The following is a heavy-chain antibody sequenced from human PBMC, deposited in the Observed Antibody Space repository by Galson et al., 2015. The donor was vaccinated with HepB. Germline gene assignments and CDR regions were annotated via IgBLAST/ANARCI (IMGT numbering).Heavy chain of an antibody. J-gene: IGHJ4*02. V-gene: IGHV3-53*01. Sequence: SLRLSCAASGFTVSSNYMSWVRQAPGKGLEWVSVIYSGGSTYYADSVKGRFTISRDNSKNTLYLQMNSLRAEDTAVYFCARVLGNSNRGYYFDYWGQGTLVTVSS. D-gene: IGHD1-7*01. CDR1: GFTVSSNY. CDR2: IYSGGST. CDR3: ARVLGNSNRGYYFDY.